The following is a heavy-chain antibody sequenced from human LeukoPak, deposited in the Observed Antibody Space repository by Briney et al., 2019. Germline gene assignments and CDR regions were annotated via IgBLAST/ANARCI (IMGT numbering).Heavy chain of an antibody. CDR2: ISGSGGTT. CDR3: ARESYYFDSGGSILIGRGFDI. CDR1: RFTFSTYA. D-gene: IGHD3-22*01. Sequence: PGGSLRLSCAASRFTFSTYAMSWVRQAPGKGLEWVSTISGSGGTTYYADSVKGRFTISRDNSRNTLFLQLNSLRVEDTAVYYCARESYYFDSGGSILIGRGFDIWGQGTMVTVSS. V-gene: IGHV3-23*01. J-gene: IGHJ3*02.